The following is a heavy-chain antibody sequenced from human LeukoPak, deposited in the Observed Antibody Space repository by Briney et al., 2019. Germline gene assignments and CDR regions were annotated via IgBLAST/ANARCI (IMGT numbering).Heavy chain of an antibody. CDR1: GYTFITYG. Sequence: GASVKVSCKASGYTFITYGISWVRQAPGQGLEWMGWISTYNGDTKYSQKFQGRVTMTTDTSTSTAYMELRSLRSDDTAVYYCGRGPYCSGATCYSQYFDYWGQGTLVTVSS. CDR2: ISTYNGDT. D-gene: IGHD2-15*01. CDR3: GRGPYCSGATCYSQYFDY. J-gene: IGHJ4*02. V-gene: IGHV1-18*01.